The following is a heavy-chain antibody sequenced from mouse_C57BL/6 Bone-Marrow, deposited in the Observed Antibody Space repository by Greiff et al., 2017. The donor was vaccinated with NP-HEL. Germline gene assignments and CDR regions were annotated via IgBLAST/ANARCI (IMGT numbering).Heavy chain of an antibody. CDR1: GFTFSDYG. J-gene: IGHJ4*01. D-gene: IGHD1-2*01. V-gene: IGHV5-17*01. CDR2: ISSGSSTI. CDR3: AREDYGLYAMDY. Sequence: EVKLMESGGGLVKPGGSLKLSCAASGFTFSDYGMHWVRQAPEKGLEWVAYISSGSSTIYYADTLKGRFTISRDNAKNTLFLQMTSLRSEDTAMYYCAREDYGLYAMDYWGQGTSVTVSS.